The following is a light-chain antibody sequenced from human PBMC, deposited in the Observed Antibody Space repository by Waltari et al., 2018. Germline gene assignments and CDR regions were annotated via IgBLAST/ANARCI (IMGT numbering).Light chain of an antibody. Sequence: QSALTQPRSVSGSPGQSVTISCTGTSSDVGGYNYVSWYQQHPGKAPKLIIYDGSKRPAGFPYRFSGSKSGNTASLTISGLQAEDEADYYCCSYAGSYTVVFGGGTKLTVL. CDR1: SSDVGGYNY. V-gene: IGLV2-11*01. CDR3: CSYAGSYTVV. J-gene: IGLJ2*01. CDR2: DGS.